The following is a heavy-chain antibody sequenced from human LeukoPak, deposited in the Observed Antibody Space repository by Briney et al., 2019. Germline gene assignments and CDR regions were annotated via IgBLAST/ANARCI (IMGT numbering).Heavy chain of an antibody. J-gene: IGHJ3*02. CDR3: ARDSVDHDAFDI. D-gene: IGHD4-23*01. Sequence: GGSLRLSCAASGFTFSNVWMSWVRQAPGKGLEWVAVISYDGSNKYYADSVKGRFTISRDNSKNTLYLQMNSLRAEDTAVYYCARDSVDHDAFDIWGQGTMVTVSS. V-gene: IGHV3-30-3*01. CDR2: ISYDGSNK. CDR1: GFTFSNVW.